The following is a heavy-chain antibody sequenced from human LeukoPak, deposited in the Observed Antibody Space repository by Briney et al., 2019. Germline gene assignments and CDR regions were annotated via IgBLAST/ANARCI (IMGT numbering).Heavy chain of an antibody. CDR3: ARGYCSGGSCPGLDYYYYMDV. J-gene: IGHJ6*03. CDR1: GGSISSGSYY. CDR2: IYTSGST. Sequence: SETLSLTCTVSGGSISSGSYYWSWIRQPAGKGLEWIGRIYTSGSTNYNPSLKSRVTISVDTSKNQFSLKLSSVTAADTAAYYCARGYCSGGSCPGLDYYYYMDVWGKGTTVTVSS. D-gene: IGHD2-15*01. V-gene: IGHV4-61*02.